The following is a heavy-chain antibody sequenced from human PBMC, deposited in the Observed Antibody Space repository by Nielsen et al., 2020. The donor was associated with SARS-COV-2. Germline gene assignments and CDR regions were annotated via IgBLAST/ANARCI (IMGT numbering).Heavy chain of an antibody. V-gene: IGHV1-46*01. CDR3: AKRTTIVLIAAADKTFDY. CDR2: INPSGGST. J-gene: IGHJ4*02. D-gene: IGHD6-13*01. Sequence: WVRQAPGQGLEWMGIINPSGGSTSYAQKFQGRVTMTRDTSTSTVYMELSSLRSEDTAVYYCAKRTTIVLIAAADKTFDYWGQGTLVTVSS.